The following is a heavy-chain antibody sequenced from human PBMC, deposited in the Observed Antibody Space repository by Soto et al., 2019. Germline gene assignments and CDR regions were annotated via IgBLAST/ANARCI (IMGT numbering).Heavy chain of an antibody. Sequence: EVQLVESGGGLVQPGRSLRLSCAASGFTFDDYAMHWVRQAPGKGLEWVSGISWNSGSIGYVDSVKGRFTISRDNAKNSLYLQMNSLRAEDTALYYCAKDKEGRALDYWGQGTLVTVSS. CDR2: ISWNSGSI. CDR3: AKDKEGRALDY. CDR1: GFTFDDYA. V-gene: IGHV3-9*01. J-gene: IGHJ4*02.